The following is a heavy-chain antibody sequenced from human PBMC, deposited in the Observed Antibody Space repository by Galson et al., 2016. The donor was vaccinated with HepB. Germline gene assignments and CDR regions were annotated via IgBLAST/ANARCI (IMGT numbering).Heavy chain of an antibody. J-gene: IGHJ4*01. CDR3: AREQGKWLQAQYYFDF. V-gene: IGHV3-30-3*01. D-gene: IGHD5-24*01. CDR1: GFTFSSYA. CDR2: ISYDGNNK. Sequence: SLRLSCAASGFTFSSYAMHWVRQAPGKGLEWVTIISYDGNNKYYADSVEGRFTISRDNSKNTLYLQMNSLRAEDTAVYYCAREQGKWLQAQYYFDFWGHGILATVSS.